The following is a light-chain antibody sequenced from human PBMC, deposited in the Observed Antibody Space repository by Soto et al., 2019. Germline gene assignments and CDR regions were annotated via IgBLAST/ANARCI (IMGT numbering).Light chain of an antibody. Sequence: VLTQSPGTLSLSSGERTTLSCRASQSVSSIYLAWYHQKPGQTPRLLIYGASTRATRIPDRFSGSGSATDFTLTISRLEPEDFAVYYCQQYGTSVPLSFGGGTKVDIK. J-gene: IGKJ4*01. CDR3: QQYGTSVPLS. CDR2: GAS. CDR1: QSVSSIY. V-gene: IGKV3-20*01.